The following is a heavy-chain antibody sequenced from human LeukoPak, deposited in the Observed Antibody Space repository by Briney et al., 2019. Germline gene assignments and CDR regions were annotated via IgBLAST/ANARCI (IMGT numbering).Heavy chain of an antibody. CDR2: INPNSGGT. J-gene: IGHJ5*02. CDR1: GYTFTGYY. Sequence: ASVEVSCKASGYTFTGYYMHWVRQAPGQGLEWMGWINPNSGGTNYAQKFQGRVTMTRDTSISTAYMELSRLRSDDTAVYYCARDKSGSGGYRAAPSGAWGQGTLVTVSS. D-gene: IGHD3-16*02. V-gene: IGHV1-2*02. CDR3: ARDKSGSGGYRAAPSGA.